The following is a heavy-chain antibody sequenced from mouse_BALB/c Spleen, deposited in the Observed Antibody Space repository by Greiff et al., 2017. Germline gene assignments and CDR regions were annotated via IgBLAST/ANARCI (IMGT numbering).Heavy chain of an antibody. D-gene: IGHD1-1*01. CDR3: ARSKTTVVEDAMDY. CDR1: GYTFTSYW. J-gene: IGHJ4*01. Sequence: VQLQQPGAELVKPGASVKLSCKASGYTFTSYWMHWVKQRPGQGLEWIGEINPSNGRTNYNEKFKSKATLTVDKSSSTAYMQLSSLTSEDSAVYYCARSKTTVVEDAMDYWGQGTSVTVSS. V-gene: IGHV1S81*02. CDR2: INPSNGRT.